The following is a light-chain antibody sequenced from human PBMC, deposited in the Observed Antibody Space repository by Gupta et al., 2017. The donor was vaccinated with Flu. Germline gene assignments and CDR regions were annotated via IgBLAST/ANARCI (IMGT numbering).Light chain of an antibody. CDR3: QSAASSDSYV. CDR2: KDS. CDR1: ALPKQY. J-gene: IGLJ1*01. Sequence: SYQLTQPPPASVSPGQTARITCSGDALPKQYAYWYQWKPGQAPVLVIYKDSERPSGIPERFSGSSSGTTVTLTISGVQAEDEADYYCQSAASSDSYVFGTGTKVTVL. V-gene: IGLV3-25*02.